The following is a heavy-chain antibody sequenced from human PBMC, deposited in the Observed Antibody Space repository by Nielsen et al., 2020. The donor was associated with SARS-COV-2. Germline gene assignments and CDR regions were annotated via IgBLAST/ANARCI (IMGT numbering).Heavy chain of an antibody. CDR1: GGSFSGYY. J-gene: IGHJ4*02. Sequence: SETLSLTCAVYGGSFSGYYWSWIRQPPGKGLEWIGEINHSGSTNYNPSLKSRVTISVDTSKNQFSLKLSSVTAADTAVYYCARAPGYDFWSGGHFDYWGQGTLVTVSS. D-gene: IGHD3-3*01. CDR2: INHSGST. V-gene: IGHV4-34*01. CDR3: ARAPGYDFWSGGHFDY.